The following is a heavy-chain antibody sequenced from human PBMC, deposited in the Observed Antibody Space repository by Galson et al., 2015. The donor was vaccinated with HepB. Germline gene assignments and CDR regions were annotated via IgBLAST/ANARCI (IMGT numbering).Heavy chain of an antibody. Sequence: SVKVSCEASGGTFSTYIISRVRQAPGEGLVWIGRIIPTPGIANSAQNFQGSITITADKSTDTAHMELSSLRSADTAVYYCAREDFDEYTDILTGYSLDYWGQGSLVSVSS. CDR2: IIPTPGIA. CDR3: AREDFDEYTDILTGYSLDY. CDR1: GGTFSTYI. D-gene: IGHD3-9*01. J-gene: IGHJ4*02. V-gene: IGHV1-69*04.